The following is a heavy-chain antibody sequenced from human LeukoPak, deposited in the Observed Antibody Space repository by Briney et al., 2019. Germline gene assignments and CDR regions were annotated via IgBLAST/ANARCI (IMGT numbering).Heavy chain of an antibody. J-gene: IGHJ4*02. CDR1: GFTFSSYW. V-gene: IGHV3-7*01. D-gene: IGHD6-13*01. Sequence: GGSLRLSCAASGFTFSSYWMSWVRQAPGKGLEWVANIKQDGSEKYSVDSVKGRFTISRDNAKNSLFLQMNSLRADDTAVYYCARATAKQQLVSPLGYWGQGTLVTVSS. CDR3: ARATAKQQLVSPLGY. CDR2: IKQDGSEK.